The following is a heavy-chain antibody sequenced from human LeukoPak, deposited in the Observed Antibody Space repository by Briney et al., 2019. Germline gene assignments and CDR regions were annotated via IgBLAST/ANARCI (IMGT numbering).Heavy chain of an antibody. CDR3: ASSESSDYYDSSGYY. CDR2: ISSSSSYI. Sequence: GGSLRLSCAASGFTFSSYSMNWVRQAPGKGLEWASSISSSSSYIYYADSVKGRFTISRDNAKNSLYLQMNSLRAEDTAVYYCASSESSDYYDSSGYYWGQGTLVTVSS. CDR1: GFTFSSYS. V-gene: IGHV3-21*01. D-gene: IGHD3-22*01. J-gene: IGHJ4*02.